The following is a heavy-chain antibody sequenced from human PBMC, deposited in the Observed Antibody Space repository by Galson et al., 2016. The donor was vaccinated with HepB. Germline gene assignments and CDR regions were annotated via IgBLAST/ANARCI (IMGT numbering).Heavy chain of an antibody. Sequence: SLRLSCAISGFTVSSNYLSWVRQAPGKGPEWVSAISGVSDRTYYAGSMKDRFIISRDDSRNMLFLQLNSLRAEDTAIYYCAKESPYSNVRQYYLENWGLGTLVTVSS. D-gene: IGHD4-11*01. J-gene: IGHJ4*01. CDR2: ISGVSDRT. CDR1: GFTVSSNY. V-gene: IGHV3-23*01. CDR3: AKESPYSNVRQYYLEN.